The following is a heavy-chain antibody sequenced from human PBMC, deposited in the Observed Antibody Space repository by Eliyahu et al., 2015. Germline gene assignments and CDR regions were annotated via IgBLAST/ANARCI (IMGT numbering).Heavy chain of an antibody. D-gene: IGHD3-22*01. CDR3: ARGRVDSSGYHYVSDY. V-gene: IGHV3-66*02. CDR1: XFXVXRNS. CDR2: IYSGGAT. Sequence: EVQLVESGGGLVQPGGSLRLXCAASXFXVXRNSMRWVRQAPGKGLAWVSLIYSGGATDYADSVKGRFTISRDNAKNTVYLQMNSLRAEDTAVYYCARGRVDSSGYHYVSDYWGQGTLVTVTS. J-gene: IGHJ4*02.